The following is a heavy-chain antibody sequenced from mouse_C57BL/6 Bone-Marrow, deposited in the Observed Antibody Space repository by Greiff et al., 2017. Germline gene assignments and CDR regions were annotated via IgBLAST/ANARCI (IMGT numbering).Heavy chain of an antibody. CDR3: ARYYDYDDDGDY. CDR2: IDPSDSYT. J-gene: IGHJ2*01. D-gene: IGHD2-4*01. Sequence: QVQLQQPGAELVRPGTSVKLSCKASGYTFTSYWMHWVKQRPGQGLEWIGVIDPSDSYTNYNQKFKGKATLTVDTSSSTAYMQLSSLTSEDSAVDYCARYYDYDDDGDYGGQGTTLTVSS. CDR1: GYTFTSYW. V-gene: IGHV1-59*01.